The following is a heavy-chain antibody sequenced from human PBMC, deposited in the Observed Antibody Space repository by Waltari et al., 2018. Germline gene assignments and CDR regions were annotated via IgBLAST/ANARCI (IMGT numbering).Heavy chain of an antibody. V-gene: IGHV3-74*01. CDR1: GFTFSYFW. D-gene: IGHD3-22*01. Sequence: EVQLLESGGGLVQPGGSLRLSCAASGFTFSYFWLLWVRQAPAEGPVWLSRVNGDGGSTTDADSVKGRFTVSRDNARKTMFLQMTSLRAEDTAVYYCARDEDNYYDSSGYIKHWGQGALVTVSS. CDR3: ARDEDNYYDSSGYIKH. J-gene: IGHJ4*02. CDR2: VNGDGGST.